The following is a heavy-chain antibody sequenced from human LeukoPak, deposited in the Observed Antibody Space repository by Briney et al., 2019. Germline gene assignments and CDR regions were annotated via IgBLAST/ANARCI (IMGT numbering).Heavy chain of an antibody. J-gene: IGHJ4*02. V-gene: IGHV4-61*02. CDR3: ARSTYDILTGYPTFDY. CDR1: GGSISSSTYY. D-gene: IGHD3-9*01. Sequence: SETLSLTCTVSGGSISSSTYYWGWIRQPAGKGLEWIGRIYISGNTNYNPSLKSRVTISVDTSKNQFSLKLSSVTSADTAVYFCARSTYDILTGYPTFDYWGQGALVTVSS. CDR2: IYISGNT.